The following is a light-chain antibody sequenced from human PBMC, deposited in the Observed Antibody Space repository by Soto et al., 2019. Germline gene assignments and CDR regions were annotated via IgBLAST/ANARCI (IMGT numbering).Light chain of an antibody. CDR3: SSYTGSSIYV. CDR2: DVS. CDR1: SSDVGGYNY. V-gene: IGLV2-14*01. J-gene: IGLJ1*01. Sequence: ALTQPASVSGSPGQSITISCTGTSSDVGGYNYVSWYQQHPGKAPKLMIYDVSNRPSGVSNRFSGSKSGNTASLTISGLQAEDESDYYCSSYTGSSIYVFGTGTKVTVL.